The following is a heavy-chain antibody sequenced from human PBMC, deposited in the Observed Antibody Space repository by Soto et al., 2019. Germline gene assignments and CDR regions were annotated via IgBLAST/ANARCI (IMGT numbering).Heavy chain of an antibody. CDR3: AAEPLGGYTPAVPDY. D-gene: IGHD5-12*01. CDR1: GFTFTSSA. Sequence: QMQLVQSGPEVKKPGTSVKVSCKASGFTFTSSAMQWVRQARGQRLEWIGWIVVGSGNTNYAQKFQERVTITRDMSTSTAYMELSSLRSEDTAVYYCAAEPLGGYTPAVPDYWGQGTLVTVSS. CDR2: IVVGSGNT. V-gene: IGHV1-58*02. J-gene: IGHJ4*02.